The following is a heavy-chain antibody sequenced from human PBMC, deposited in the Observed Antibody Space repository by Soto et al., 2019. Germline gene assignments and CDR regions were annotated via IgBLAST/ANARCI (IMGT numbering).Heavy chain of an antibody. Sequence: GESQKISCKGSGYSFTSYWIGWARQMPGKGLEWMGIIYPGDSDTRYSPSFQGQVTISADKSISTAYLQWSSLKASDTAMYYCARQVDTAMVTIDYWGQGTLVTVSS. CDR1: GYSFTSYW. V-gene: IGHV5-51*01. CDR3: ARQVDTAMVTIDY. J-gene: IGHJ4*02. D-gene: IGHD5-18*01. CDR2: IYPGDSDT.